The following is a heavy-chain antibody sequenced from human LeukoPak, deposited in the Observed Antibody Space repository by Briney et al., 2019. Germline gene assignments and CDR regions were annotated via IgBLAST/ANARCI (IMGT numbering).Heavy chain of an antibody. CDR3: ATDYVEDGPFDC. CDR1: GSTLTALS. D-gene: IGHD4-17*01. V-gene: IGHV1-24*01. CDR2: FDPEDGDT. J-gene: IGHJ4*02. Sequence: ASVNVSCKVSGSTLTALSIHWVRQAPGKGREWMGGFDPEDGDTIYAPKFQGRVTMTEDTSSDTAYMELNSLRSDDTAVYFCATDYVEDGPFDCWGQGTLVTVSS.